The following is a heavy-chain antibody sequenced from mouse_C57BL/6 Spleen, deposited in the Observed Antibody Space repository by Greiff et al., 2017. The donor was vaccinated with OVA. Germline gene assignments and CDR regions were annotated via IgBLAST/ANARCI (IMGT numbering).Heavy chain of an antibody. CDR3: ARRGGYGSSYDWYFDV. V-gene: IGHV5-4*03. CDR2: ISDGGSYT. CDR1: GFTFSSYA. D-gene: IGHD1-1*01. Sequence: EVKLVESGGGLVKPGGSLKLSCAASGFTFSSYAMSWVRQTPEQRLEWVATISDGGSYTYYPDNVKGRFPISRDNAKNNLYLQRSHLKYEDTAMYYCARRGGYGSSYDWYFDVWGTGTTVTVSS. J-gene: IGHJ1*03.